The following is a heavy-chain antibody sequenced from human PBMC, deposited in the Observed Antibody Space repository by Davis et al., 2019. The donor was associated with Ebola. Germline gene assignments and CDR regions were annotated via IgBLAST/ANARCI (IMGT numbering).Heavy chain of an antibody. Sequence: GESLKISCSASGFTFSDYYMSWVRQAPGKGLEWVAVISYDGSNKYYADSVKGRFTISRDNAKNSLYLQMNSLRDEDTAVYYCARDPDTAMASDAFDIWGQGTMVTVSS. CDR1: GFTFSDYY. D-gene: IGHD5-18*01. CDR3: ARDPDTAMASDAFDI. J-gene: IGHJ3*02. CDR2: ISYDGSNK. V-gene: IGHV3-30*03.